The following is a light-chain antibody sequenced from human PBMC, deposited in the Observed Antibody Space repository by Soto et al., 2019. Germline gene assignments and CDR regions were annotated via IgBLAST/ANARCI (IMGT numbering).Light chain of an antibody. V-gene: IGKV1-13*02. CDR3: QEFNSYPSSS. Sequence: AVQLTQSPSSLSASVGERVTITCRASQGISSALAWYQQKLGKAPELLIFDASSLESGVPSRFSGSGSGTDFTLTISSLQPEDFATYYCQEFNSYPSSSFGGGTKVEIK. CDR1: QGISSA. J-gene: IGKJ4*01. CDR2: DAS.